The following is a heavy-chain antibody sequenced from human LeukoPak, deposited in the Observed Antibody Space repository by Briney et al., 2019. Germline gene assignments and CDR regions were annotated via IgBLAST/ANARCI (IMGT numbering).Heavy chain of an antibody. V-gene: IGHV1-18*01. D-gene: IGHD6-19*01. J-gene: IGHJ6*03. Sequence: ASVKVSCKASGYTFTSYGISWVRQAPGQGLEWMGWISAYNGNTNYAQKLQGRVTITTDESTSTAYMELSSLRSEDTAVYYCASYSSGWSYYYMDVWGKGTTVTVSS. CDR2: ISAYNGNT. CDR3: ASYSSGWSYYYMDV. CDR1: GYTFTSYG.